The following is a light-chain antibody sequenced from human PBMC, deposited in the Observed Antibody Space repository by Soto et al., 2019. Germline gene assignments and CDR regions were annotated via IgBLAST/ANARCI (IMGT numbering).Light chain of an antibody. CDR3: QQCYNTHPK. V-gene: IGKV1-39*01. Sequence: RMTESTCSRSASVGDKVTIICRASQSISNYLHWYQQKIGKGPKVLIYSASSIQSGVPSRFNGSGSGTDFTLTISNLQPEDSATYYCQQCYNTHPKFGQGAKVDIK. J-gene: IGKJ1*01. CDR1: QSISNY. CDR2: SAS.